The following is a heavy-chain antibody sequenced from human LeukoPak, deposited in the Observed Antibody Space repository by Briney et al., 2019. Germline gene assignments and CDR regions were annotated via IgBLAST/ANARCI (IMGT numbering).Heavy chain of an antibody. Sequence: ASVKVSCKASGYTFTSYYMHWVRQAPGQGLEWMGIINPSGGSTSYAQKFQGRVTMTTDTSTSTVYMELSSLRSEDTAVYYCAREAAPGDAFDIWGQGTMVTVSS. CDR1: GYTFTSYY. J-gene: IGHJ3*02. CDR3: AREAAPGDAFDI. V-gene: IGHV1-46*01. CDR2: INPSGGST. D-gene: IGHD6-13*01.